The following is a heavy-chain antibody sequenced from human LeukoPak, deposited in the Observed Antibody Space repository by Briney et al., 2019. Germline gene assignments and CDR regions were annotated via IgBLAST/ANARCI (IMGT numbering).Heavy chain of an antibody. Sequence: GGSLRLSCIGSGFNFGDFAMSWVRQVQGMSPVFVSSISDTGKVVFYTDSVRGRATVSRDNSKSTLYLQLSDVRGDDTAVYYCDNGEWWGPGTQVVVSS. D-gene: IGHD3-3*01. V-gene: IGHV3-23*01. CDR1: GFNFGDFA. CDR3: DNGEW. J-gene: IGHJ4*02. CDR2: ISDTGKVV.